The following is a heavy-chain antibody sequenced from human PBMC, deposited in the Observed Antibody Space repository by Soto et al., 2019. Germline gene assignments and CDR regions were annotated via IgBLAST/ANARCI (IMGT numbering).Heavy chain of an antibody. CDR3: ARHQSHSSSYVDP. D-gene: IGHD6-13*01. J-gene: IGHJ5*02. V-gene: IGHV4-59*08. Sequence: PSETLSLTCSVSGGSISGAYWSWIRQPPGKGLEWIGYIYYPGSTMYNPSLESRVTISVDTSKNQFSLKLSSVTAADTAVYYCARHQSHSSSYVDPWGQGTLVTVSS. CDR1: GGSISGAY. CDR2: IYYPGST.